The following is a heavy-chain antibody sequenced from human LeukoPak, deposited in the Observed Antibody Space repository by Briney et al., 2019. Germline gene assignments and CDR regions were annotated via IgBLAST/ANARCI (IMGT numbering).Heavy chain of an antibody. V-gene: IGHV3-30*02. CDR3: AKVGVLRYFDWFSTEVYYMDV. J-gene: IGHJ6*03. CDR2: IRYDGSNK. CDR1: GFTFSTYG. Sequence: GGSLRLSRAASGFTFSTYGMHWVRQAPGKGLEWVAFIRYDGSNKYYADSVKGRFTIFRDNSKNTLYLQMNSLRAEDTAVNYCAKVGVLRYFDWFSTEVYYMDVWGKGTTVTVSS. D-gene: IGHD3-9*01.